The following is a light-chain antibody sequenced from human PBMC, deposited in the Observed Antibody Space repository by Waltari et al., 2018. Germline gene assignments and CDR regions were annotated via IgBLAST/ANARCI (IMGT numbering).Light chain of an antibody. V-gene: IGLV3-19*01. CDR1: SLRTTY. Sequence: SSELTQDPAVSVALGQTVRITCQGDSLRTTYANRYQQKPGQAPVLVIYGKNNRPSGIPDRLSASSSGNTASLTIAGAQAEDEADYYCNSRDSSGNPYVFGSGTKVTVL. J-gene: IGLJ1*01. CDR2: GKN. CDR3: NSRDSSGNPYV.